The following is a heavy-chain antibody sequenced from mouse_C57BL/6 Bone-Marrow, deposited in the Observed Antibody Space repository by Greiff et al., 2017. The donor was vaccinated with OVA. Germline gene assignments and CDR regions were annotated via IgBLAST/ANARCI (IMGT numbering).Heavy chain of an antibody. CDR1: GYTFTDYY. D-gene: IGHD1-1*01. J-gene: IGHJ1*03. CDR2: INPYNGGT. CDR3: AREGIITTVVAQRRYFDV. V-gene: IGHV1-19*01. Sequence: VQLQQSGPVLVKPGASVKMSCKASGYTFTDYYMNWVKQSHGKSLEWIGVINPYNGGTSYNQKFKGKATLTVDKSSSTAYMELNSLTSEDSAVYYCAREGIITTVVAQRRYFDVWGTGTTVTVSS.